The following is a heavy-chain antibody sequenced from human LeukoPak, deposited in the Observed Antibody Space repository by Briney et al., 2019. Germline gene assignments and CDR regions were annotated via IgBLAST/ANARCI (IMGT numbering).Heavy chain of an antibody. D-gene: IGHD6-13*01. Sequence: SETLSLTCTVSGGSISSSSYYWGWIRQPPGKGLEWIGSIYYSGSTYYNPSLKGRVTISVDTSKNQFSLKLSSVTAADTAVYYWASVARGFKDLSSRYTCNDYFYYYYVDVWGKGTTVTVSS. CDR3: ASVARGFKDLSSRYTCNDYFYYYYVDV. V-gene: IGHV4-39*07. CDR1: GGSISSSSYY. CDR2: IYYSGST. J-gene: IGHJ6*03.